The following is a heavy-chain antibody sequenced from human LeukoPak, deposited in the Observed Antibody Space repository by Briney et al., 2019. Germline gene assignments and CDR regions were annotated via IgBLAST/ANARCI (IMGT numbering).Heavy chain of an antibody. CDR3: ARVGIAAAGTRLHYFDY. D-gene: IGHD6-13*01. J-gene: IGHJ4*02. CDR2: INAGNGNT. CDR1: GYTFTSYA. Sequence: ASVKVSCKASGYTFTSYAMHWVRQAPGQRLEWMGWINAGNGNTKYSQEFQGRVTITRDTSASTAYMELSSLRSEDTAVYYCARVGIAAAGTRLHYFDYWGQGTLVTVSS. V-gene: IGHV1-3*01.